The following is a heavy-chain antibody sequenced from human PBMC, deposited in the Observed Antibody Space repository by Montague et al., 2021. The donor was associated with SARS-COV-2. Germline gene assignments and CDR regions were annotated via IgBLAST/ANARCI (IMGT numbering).Heavy chain of an antibody. V-gene: IGHV2-70*11. J-gene: IGHJ6*02. D-gene: IGHD3-10*01. CDR1: GFSLSTSGMC. Sequence: PALVKPTQTLTLTCTFSGFSLSTSGMCVSWIRQPPGKALEWLARIDWDDDKYYSTSLKTRLTISKDTSKNQVVLTMTNMDPVDTATYYCARTAGTDYTGYYYYAMDFWGQGTTVTVSS. CDR3: ARTAGTDYTGYYYYAMDF. CDR2: IDWDDDK.